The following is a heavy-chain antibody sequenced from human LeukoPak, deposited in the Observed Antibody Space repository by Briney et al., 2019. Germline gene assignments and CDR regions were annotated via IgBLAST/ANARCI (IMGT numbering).Heavy chain of an antibody. Sequence: PGGSLRLSCAASGFNFDDYGMTWVRQAPGKGLEWVSGINWHGGSIDYADSVKGRFTISRDNAKNSLYLQMNSLGAEDTSFYLCARVAAAQWNTMDVWGQGTTVTVSS. D-gene: IGHD6-13*01. CDR3: ARVAAAQWNTMDV. V-gene: IGHV3-20*01. CDR2: INWHGGSI. J-gene: IGHJ6*02. CDR1: GFNFDDYG.